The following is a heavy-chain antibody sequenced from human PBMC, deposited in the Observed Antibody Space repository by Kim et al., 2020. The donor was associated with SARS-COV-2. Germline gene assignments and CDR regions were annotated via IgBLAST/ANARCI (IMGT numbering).Heavy chain of an antibody. Sequence: SETLSLTCTVSGGSISSYYWSWIRQPPGKGLEWIGYIYYSGSTNYNPSLKSRVTISVDTSKNQFSLKLSSVTAADTAVYYCARGREDDSSGYFIDYWGQGTLVTVSS. CDR1: GGSISSYY. V-gene: IGHV4-59*13. CDR2: IYYSGST. D-gene: IGHD3-22*01. CDR3: ARGREDDSSGYFIDY. J-gene: IGHJ4*02.